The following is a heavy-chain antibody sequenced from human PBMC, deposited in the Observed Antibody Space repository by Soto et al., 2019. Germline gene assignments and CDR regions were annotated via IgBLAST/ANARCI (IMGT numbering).Heavy chain of an antibody. CDR3: ARVGGFGATTIDY. Sequence: QVQLQESGPGLVKPSQTLSLTCTVSGGSISSGDYYWSWIRQPPGKGLEWIGYIYYSGSTYYNPSLKSRVTISVDTSKNQFSLKLSSVTAADTSVYYCARVGGFGATTIDYWGQGTLVTVSS. CDR2: IYYSGST. D-gene: IGHD3-10*01. V-gene: IGHV4-30-4*01. CDR1: GGSISSGDYY. J-gene: IGHJ4*02.